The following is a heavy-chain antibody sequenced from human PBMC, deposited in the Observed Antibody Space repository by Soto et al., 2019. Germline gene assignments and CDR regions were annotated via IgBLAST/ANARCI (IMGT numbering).Heavy chain of an antibody. V-gene: IGHV5-51*01. Sequence: GESLKISCKGSGYSFTSYWIGWVRQMPGKGLEWMGIIYPGDSDTRYSPSFQGQVTISADKSISTAYLQWSSLKASDTAMYYCARHDGYYYDSSGYQGLPAYWGQGTLVTVSS. CDR3: ARHDGYYYDSSGYQGLPAY. CDR1: GYSFTSYW. CDR2: IYPGDSDT. J-gene: IGHJ4*02. D-gene: IGHD3-22*01.